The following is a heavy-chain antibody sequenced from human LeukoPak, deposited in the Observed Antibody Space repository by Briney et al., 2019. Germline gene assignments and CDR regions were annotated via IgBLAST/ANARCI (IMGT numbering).Heavy chain of an antibody. Sequence: ASVNVSCKTSGYTFTNSNISWVRQAPGQGLEGRGWISAYKGHTNYAQKLQGRVNMTTDTSASTASMELRSLRVDDTAVYYCARGGWDLRYFDYWGQGTLVTVSS. D-gene: IGHD1-26*01. J-gene: IGHJ4*02. CDR1: GYTFTNSN. CDR2: ISAYKGHT. V-gene: IGHV1-18*01. CDR3: ARGGWDLRYFDY.